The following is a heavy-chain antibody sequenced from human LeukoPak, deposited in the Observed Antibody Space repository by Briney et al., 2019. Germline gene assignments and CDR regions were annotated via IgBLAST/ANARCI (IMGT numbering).Heavy chain of an antibody. CDR3: ARAGFSVAGTFNY. Sequence: SETLSLTCTVSGGSISSGGHYWSWIRQPPGKGLEWIGEINHSGSTNYNPSLKSRVTISVDTSKNQFSLKLSSVTAADTAVYYCARAGFSVAGTFNYWGQGTLVTVSS. CDR1: GGSISSGGHY. V-gene: IGHV4-39*07. CDR2: INHSGST. J-gene: IGHJ4*02. D-gene: IGHD6-19*01.